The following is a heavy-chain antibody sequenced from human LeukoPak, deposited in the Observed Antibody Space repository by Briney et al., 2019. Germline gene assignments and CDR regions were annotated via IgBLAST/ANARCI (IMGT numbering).Heavy chain of an antibody. CDR2: IYYSGNT. CDR1: GGSISSYY. V-gene: IGHV4-59*01. Sequence: SETLSLTCTVSGGSISSYYWSWTRQPPGRGVEYIGHIYYSGNTDYNPSLKSRVTISVDTSKNQFTLNLNSLTAADTAVYYCARWYCSSGTCYYLDYWGHGTLVTVSS. J-gene: IGHJ4*01. CDR3: ARWYCSSGTCYYLDY. D-gene: IGHD2-2*01.